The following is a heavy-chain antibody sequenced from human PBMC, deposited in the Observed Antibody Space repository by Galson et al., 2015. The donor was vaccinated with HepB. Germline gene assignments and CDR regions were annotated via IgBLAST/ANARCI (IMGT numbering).Heavy chain of an antibody. J-gene: IGHJ4*02. V-gene: IGHV1-3*01. CDR2: INAGNGNT. Sequence: SVKVSCKASGYTFTGYAMHWVRQAPGQRLEWMGWINAGNGNTKYSQKFQGRVTITRDTSASTAYMELSSLRSEDTAVYYCASGRIAAAGTNPGGYWGQGTLVTVSS. CDR3: ASGRIAAAGTNPGGY. CDR1: GYTFTGYA. D-gene: IGHD6-13*01.